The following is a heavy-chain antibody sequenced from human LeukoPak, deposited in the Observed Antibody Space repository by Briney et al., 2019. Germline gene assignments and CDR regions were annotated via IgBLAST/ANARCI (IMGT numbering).Heavy chain of an antibody. CDR3: VREIAYSFDC. CDR2: ISSSGSDI. V-gene: IGHV3-48*02. J-gene: IGHJ4*02. Sequence: GGSLRLSCAASGFTFSGYSMTWVRQAPGKGLEWVSYISSSGSDIYNADSVKGRFTISRDNAKNSMYLQMNRLRDEDTAVYYCVREIAYSFDCWGQGTLVTVSS. CDR1: GFTFSGYS.